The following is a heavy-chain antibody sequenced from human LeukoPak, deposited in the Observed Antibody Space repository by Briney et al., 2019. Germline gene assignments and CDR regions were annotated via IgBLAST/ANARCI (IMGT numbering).Heavy chain of an antibody. CDR1: GGSFSGYY. CDR3: ARVGTAMAFDY. Sequence: SQTLSLTCAVYGGSFSGYYWSWICQPPGKGQELMWEINHSGSSNYNPSLKSRVTISVDTSKNQFSLKLSSVTAADTAVYYCARVGTAMAFDYWGQGTLVTVSS. J-gene: IGHJ4*02. D-gene: IGHD5-18*01. V-gene: IGHV4-34*01. CDR2: INHSGSS.